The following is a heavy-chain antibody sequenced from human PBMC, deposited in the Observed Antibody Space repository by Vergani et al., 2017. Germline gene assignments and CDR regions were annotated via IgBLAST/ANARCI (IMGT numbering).Heavy chain of an antibody. CDR1: GFTFSSYS. V-gene: IGHV3-21*01. CDR2: ISSSSSYI. CDR3: ARFRGYCSSTRWYKEYFDY. Sequence: EVQLVESGGGLVKPGGSLRLSCAASGFTFSSYSMNWVRQAPGKGLEWVSSISSSSSYIYYADSVKGRFTISRDNAKNSLYLQMNSLRAEEKAVYYCARFRGYCSSTRWYKEYFDYWGQGTLVTVSS. D-gene: IGHD2-2*02. J-gene: IGHJ4*02.